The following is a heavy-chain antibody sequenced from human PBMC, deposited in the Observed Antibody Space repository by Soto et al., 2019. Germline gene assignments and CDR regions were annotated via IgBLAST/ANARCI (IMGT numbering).Heavy chain of an antibody. Sequence: GGSMRLSSSAFGVTFRSYRMNWVRQAPGKGLEWVSSISSSSSYIYYADSVEGRFTISRDNAKNSLYLQMNSLRAEDRAVYYWARDRISLVAFDIWGQGKMVTVSS. J-gene: IGHJ3*02. CDR1: GVTFRSYR. D-gene: IGHD2-21*01. V-gene: IGHV3-21*01. CDR2: ISSSSSYI. CDR3: ARDRISLVAFDI.